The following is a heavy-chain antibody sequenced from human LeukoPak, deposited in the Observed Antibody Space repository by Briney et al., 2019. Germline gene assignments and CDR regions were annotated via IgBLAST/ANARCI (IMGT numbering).Heavy chain of an antibody. J-gene: IGHJ4*02. CDR2: ISAYNGNT. CDR1: GYTFTSYG. V-gene: IGHV1-18*01. D-gene: IGHD3-22*01. Sequence: ASVKVSCKASGYTFTSYGISWVRQAPGQGLEWMGRISAYNGNTDYAQKLQGRVTMTTDTSTSTAYMELMSLRSDDTGVYYRARGYYDSSAYYSADYWGQGTLVTVSS. CDR3: ARGYYDSSAYYSADY.